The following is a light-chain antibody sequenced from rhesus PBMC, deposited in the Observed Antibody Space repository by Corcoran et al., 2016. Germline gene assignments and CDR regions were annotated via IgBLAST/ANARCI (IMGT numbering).Light chain of an antibody. V-gene: IGKV3S9*01. CDR2: VAA. CDR1: QSVSSD. Sequence: EIVMTQSPATLSLSPGERATLSCRAVQSVSSDVAWYQQTPDQAPRLLIYVAANRATGIPDRFSGNGSGTDFTLTISSLEPEDFAVYYCPQYSNWPLTFGGGTKVEIK. CDR3: PQYSNWPLT. J-gene: IGKJ4*01.